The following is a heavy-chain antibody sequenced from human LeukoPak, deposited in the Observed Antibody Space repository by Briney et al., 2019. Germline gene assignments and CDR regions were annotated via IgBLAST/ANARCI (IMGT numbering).Heavy chain of an antibody. CDR3: ARGEYYSDTSSYFDY. J-gene: IGHJ4*02. Sequence: GGSLRLSCAASGFTFSSYGMNWVRQAPGKGLEWVAVISYDGSNKYYADSVKGRFTISTDNSKNTLFVQMSSLRAEDTAVYYCARGEYYSDTSSYFDYWGQGTLVTVSS. V-gene: IGHV3-30*03. D-gene: IGHD3-22*01. CDR2: ISYDGSNK. CDR1: GFTFSSYG.